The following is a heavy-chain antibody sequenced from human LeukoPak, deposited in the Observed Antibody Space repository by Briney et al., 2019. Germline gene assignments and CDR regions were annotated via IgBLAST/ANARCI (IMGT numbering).Heavy chain of an antibody. J-gene: IGHJ6*02. D-gene: IGHD2-2*01. CDR3: ARDPACNYGMDV. Sequence: SQTLSLTCAISGDSVSSHSSAWNWIRQSPSRGLEWLGRTYYRSKWYHDYAVSVRSRMSINPDTSKNQFSLQLSSVTPEDTAVYYCARDPACNYGMDVWGQGTTVTVSS. CDR1: GDSVSSHSSA. V-gene: IGHV6-1*01. CDR2: TYYRSKWYH.